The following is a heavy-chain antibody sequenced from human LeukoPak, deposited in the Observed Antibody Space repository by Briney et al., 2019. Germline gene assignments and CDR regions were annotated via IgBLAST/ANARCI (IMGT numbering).Heavy chain of an antibody. V-gene: IGHV3-48*03. Sequence: GPLRLPCAASVFTFITYEMNWARQAPGKGLEWISYISSSGSTIYYADAVKGRFTISRDNAKRSVYLEMNSLTDEETAVYFCTRGVAMAIWSQGSLVSVSS. CDR3: TRGVAMAI. D-gene: IGHD2-15*01. J-gene: IGHJ4*02. CDR1: VFTFITYE. CDR2: ISSSGSTI.